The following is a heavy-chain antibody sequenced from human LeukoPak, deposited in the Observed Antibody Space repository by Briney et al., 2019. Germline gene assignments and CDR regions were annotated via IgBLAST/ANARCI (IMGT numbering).Heavy chain of an antibody. D-gene: IGHD3-22*01. V-gene: IGHV3-23*01. Sequence: PGGSLRLSCAASGFTFSHYTMNWVRQAPGRGLEWVSTISGSGGITYYADSVKGRFTISRDNSRNTLFLQMNNLRAEDTAVYYCAMNYYDSSRYFPFDFWGQGTLVTVSS. J-gene: IGHJ4*02. CDR3: AMNYYDSSRYFPFDF. CDR1: GFTFSHYT. CDR2: ISGSGGIT.